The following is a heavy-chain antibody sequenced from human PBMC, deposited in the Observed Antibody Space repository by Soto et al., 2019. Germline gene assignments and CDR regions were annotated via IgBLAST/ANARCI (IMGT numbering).Heavy chain of an antibody. CDR3: AKRGSSWAPVDY. Sequence: GGSLRLSCAASGFTFTDYAMTWVRQAPGKGLEYVSGISTAGAVTYYADSVKGRFTISRDNSKNTLYLQMNSLGAEDTAVYYCAKRGSSWAPVDYWGQGTLVTVSS. CDR2: ISTAGAVT. CDR1: GFTFTDYA. D-gene: IGHD6-13*01. V-gene: IGHV3-23*01. J-gene: IGHJ4*02.